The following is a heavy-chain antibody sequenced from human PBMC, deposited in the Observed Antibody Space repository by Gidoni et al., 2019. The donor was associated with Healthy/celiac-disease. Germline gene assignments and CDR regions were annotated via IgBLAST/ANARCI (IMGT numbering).Heavy chain of an antibody. CDR2: ISYDGSNK. J-gene: IGHJ3*02. Sequence: QVQLVESGGGVVQPGRSLRLSCAASGFTFSSYAMHWVRQAPGKGLEWVAVISYDGSNKYYADSVKGRFTISRDNSKNTLYLQMNSLRAEDTAVYYCARDGNRPRTVLQAFDIWGQGTMVTVSS. CDR3: ARDGNRPRTVLQAFDI. CDR1: GFTFSSYA. D-gene: IGHD1-1*01. V-gene: IGHV3-30-3*01.